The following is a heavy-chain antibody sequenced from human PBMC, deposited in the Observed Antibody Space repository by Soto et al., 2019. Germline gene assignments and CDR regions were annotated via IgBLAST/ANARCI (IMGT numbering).Heavy chain of an antibody. D-gene: IGHD6-6*01. CDR1: GFTFSSFA. CDR3: ARGGPVGSSSTRVANY. V-gene: IGHV3-30-3*01. CDR2: ISYDGTNK. Sequence: QVQLVESGGGVVQPGRSLSLSCAASGFTFSSFAMHWVRQAPGKGLEWVAVISYDGTNKYYADSVKGRFTISRDNSKNTMYLQMNSLRAEDTAVYYCARGGPVGSSSTRVANYWGQGTLVTVSS. J-gene: IGHJ4*02.